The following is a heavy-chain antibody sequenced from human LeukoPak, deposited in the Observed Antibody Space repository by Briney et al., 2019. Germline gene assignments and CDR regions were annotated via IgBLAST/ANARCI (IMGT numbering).Heavy chain of an antibody. V-gene: IGHV3-7*03. CDR3: ARDAGRTLDL. J-gene: IGHJ2*01. Sequence: GGSLRLSCTASGSALSNHWMNWVRQAPGKGLEWVANIKQDGSAKYCVDSVKGRFTISRDNTKNSLYLQMNSLRAEDTALYYCARDAGRTLDLWGRGTLVTVSS. CDR2: IKQDGSAK. CDR1: GSALSNHW. D-gene: IGHD1-7*01.